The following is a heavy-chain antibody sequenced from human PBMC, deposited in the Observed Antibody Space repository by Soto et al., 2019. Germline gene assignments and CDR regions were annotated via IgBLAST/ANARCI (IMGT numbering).Heavy chain of an antibody. CDR1: GFTFSSYA. CDR2: ISGSGGST. CDR3: AKDLDYGGNHDY. V-gene: IGHV3-23*01. D-gene: IGHD4-17*01. J-gene: IGHJ4*02. Sequence: LRLSCAASGFTFSSYAMSWVRQAPGKGLEWVSAISGSGGSTYYADSVKGRFTISRDNSKNTLYLQMNSLRAEDTAVYYCAKDLDYGGNHDYWGQGTLVTVSS.